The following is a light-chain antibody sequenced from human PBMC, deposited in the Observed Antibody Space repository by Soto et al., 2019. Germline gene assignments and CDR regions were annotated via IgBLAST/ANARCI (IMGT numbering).Light chain of an antibody. CDR3: NSYTTTSSYV. J-gene: IGLJ1*01. V-gene: IGLV2-14*03. Sequence: QSALTQPASVSGSPGQSIAISCAGTSSDIGSYNRVSWYQQHPGKAPKLMIYEVTNRPSGVSDRFSGSKSGNTASLTISGLQAEEEADYYCNSYTTTSSYVFGTGTKLTVL. CDR1: SSDIGSYNR. CDR2: EVT.